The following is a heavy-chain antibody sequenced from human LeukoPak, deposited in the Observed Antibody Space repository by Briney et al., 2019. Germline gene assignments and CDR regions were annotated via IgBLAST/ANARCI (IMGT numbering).Heavy chain of an antibody. CDR2: INHSGST. Sequence: SETLSLTCAVYGGSFSGYYWSWIRQPPGKGLEWIGEINHSGSTNYNPSLKSRVTISVDTSKNQFSLKLSSVTAADTAVYYCARDRLGSSDYNDAFDIWGQGTMVTVSS. V-gene: IGHV4-34*01. CDR1: GGSFSGYY. J-gene: IGHJ3*02. CDR3: ARDRLGSSDYNDAFDI. D-gene: IGHD3-22*01.